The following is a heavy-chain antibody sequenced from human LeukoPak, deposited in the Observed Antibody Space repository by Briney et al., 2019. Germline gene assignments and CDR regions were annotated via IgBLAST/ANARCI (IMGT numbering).Heavy chain of an antibody. V-gene: IGHV3-30*02. Sequence: PGGSLRLACVASGFTFSNYGIHWVRQAPGKGLEWVSFIGHGGSNEYYADSVKGRFSISRDNSKNSLFLQMNRLQISDTAVYYCAKSRASIAAPSAFHIWGLGTEVTVSS. D-gene: IGHD2-15*01. CDR1: GFTFSNYG. CDR3: AKSRASIAAPSAFHI. CDR2: IGHGGSNE. J-gene: IGHJ3*02.